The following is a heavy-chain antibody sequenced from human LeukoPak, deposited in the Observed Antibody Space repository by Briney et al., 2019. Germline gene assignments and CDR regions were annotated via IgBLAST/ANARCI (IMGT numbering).Heavy chain of an antibody. D-gene: IGHD6-13*01. CDR2: ISGSGGST. V-gene: IGHV3-23*01. CDR3: AKVKGSSWSFSPTTCGMDV. J-gene: IGHJ6*02. CDR1: GFTFSSYA. Sequence: GGSLRLSCAASGFTFSSYAVSWVRQAPGKGLEWVSAISGSGGSTYYADSVKGRFTISRDNSKNTLYLQMNSLRAEDTAVYYCAKVKGSSWSFSPTTCGMDVWGQGTTVTVSS.